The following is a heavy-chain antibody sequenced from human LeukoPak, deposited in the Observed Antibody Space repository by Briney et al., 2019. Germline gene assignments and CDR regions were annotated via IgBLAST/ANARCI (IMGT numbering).Heavy chain of an antibody. CDR2: IYHSGST. CDR3: ARGISWGYCSGGSCSSPRRFDP. Sequence: SETLSLTCTVSGGSISSYYWSWIRQPPGKGLEWIGYIYHSGSTNYNPSLKSRVTISVDTSKNQFSLKLSSVTAADTAVYYCARGISWGYCSGGSCSSPRRFDPWGQGTLVTVSS. V-gene: IGHV4-59*01. J-gene: IGHJ5*02. D-gene: IGHD2-15*01. CDR1: GGSISSYY.